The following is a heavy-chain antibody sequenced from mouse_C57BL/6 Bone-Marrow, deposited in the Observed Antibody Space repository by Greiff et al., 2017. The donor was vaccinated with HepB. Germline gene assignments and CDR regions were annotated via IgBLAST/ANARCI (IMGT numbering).Heavy chain of an antibody. Sequence: QVQLQQPGAELVRPGTSVKLSCTASGYTFTSYWMHWVKQRPGQGLEWIGVIDPSDSYTNYNQKFKGKATLTVDTSSSTAYMQLSSLTSEDSAVYYYAGPFFAYWGQGTLVTVSA. CDR3: AGPFFAY. CDR2: IDPSDSYT. V-gene: IGHV1-59*01. J-gene: IGHJ3*01. CDR1: GYTFTSYW.